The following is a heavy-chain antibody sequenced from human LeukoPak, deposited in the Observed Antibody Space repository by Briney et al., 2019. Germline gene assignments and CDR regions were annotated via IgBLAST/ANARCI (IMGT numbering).Heavy chain of an antibody. V-gene: IGHV1-3*01. D-gene: IGHD2-15*01. CDR3: ARDPIGSRWPYYFDY. J-gene: IGHJ4*02. Sequence: ASVKVSCKASGYTFTIYYMHWVRQAPGQGLEWMGWINAGNGNTKYSQKFQARVTITRDTSASTAYMELSSLRSEDTAVYYCARDPIGSRWPYYFDYWGQGTLVTVSS. CDR2: INAGNGNT. CDR1: GYTFTIYY.